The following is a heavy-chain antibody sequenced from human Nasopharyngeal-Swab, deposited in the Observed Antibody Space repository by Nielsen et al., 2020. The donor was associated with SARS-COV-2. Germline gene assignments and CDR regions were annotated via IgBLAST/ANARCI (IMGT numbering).Heavy chain of an antibody. V-gene: IGHV4-59*08. Sequence: GSLRLSCTVSGGSISSYYWSWIRQPPGKGLEWIGYIYYSGSTNYNPSLKSRVTISVDTSKNQFSLKLSSVTAADTAVYYCARVRMVRGLVFDYWGQGTLVTVSS. CDR1: GGSISSYY. D-gene: IGHD3-10*01. CDR2: IYYSGST. CDR3: ARVRMVRGLVFDY. J-gene: IGHJ4*02.